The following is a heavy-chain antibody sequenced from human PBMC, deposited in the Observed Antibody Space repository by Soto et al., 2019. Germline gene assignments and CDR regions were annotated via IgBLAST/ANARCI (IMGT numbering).Heavy chain of an antibody. CDR1: GFTFSSYG. D-gene: IGHD1-26*01. Sequence: PGGSLRLSCAASGFTFSSYGMHWVHQAPGKGLEWVAVIWYDGSNKYYADSVKGRFTISRDNSKNTLYLQMNSLRAEDTAVYYCARGDSGSYPLYYGMDVWGQGTTVTVSS. V-gene: IGHV3-33*01. CDR3: ARGDSGSYPLYYGMDV. J-gene: IGHJ6*02. CDR2: IWYDGSNK.